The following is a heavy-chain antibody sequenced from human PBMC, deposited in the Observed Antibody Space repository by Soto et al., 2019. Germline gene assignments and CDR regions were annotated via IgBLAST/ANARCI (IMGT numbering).Heavy chain of an antibody. J-gene: IGHJ5*02. CDR3: ARGDYDYVWGSYRPQGFDP. CDR1: GGSFSGYY. D-gene: IGHD3-16*02. V-gene: IGHV4-34*01. CDR2: INHSGST. Sequence: SETLSLTCAVYGGSFSGYYWSWIRQPPGKGLEWIGEINHSGSTNYNPSLKSRVTISVDTSKNQFSLKLSSVTAADTAVYYCARGDYDYVWGSYRPQGFDPWGQGTLVTVS.